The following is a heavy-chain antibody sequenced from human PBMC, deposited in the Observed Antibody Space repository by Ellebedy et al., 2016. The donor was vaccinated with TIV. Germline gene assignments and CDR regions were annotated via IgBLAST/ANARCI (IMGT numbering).Heavy chain of an antibody. D-gene: IGHD2-8*01. V-gene: IGHV1-24*01. CDR3: ATDLRYCTNGVCFKRFDAFDI. CDR1: GYTFTAYY. J-gene: IGHJ3*02. Sequence: AASVKVSCKASGYTFTAYYIHWVRQAPGKGLEWMGGFDPEDGETTNAQKFQGRVTMTEDTSTDTAYMELSSLRSEDTAVYYCATDLRYCTNGVCFKRFDAFDIWGQGTMVTVSS. CDR2: FDPEDGET.